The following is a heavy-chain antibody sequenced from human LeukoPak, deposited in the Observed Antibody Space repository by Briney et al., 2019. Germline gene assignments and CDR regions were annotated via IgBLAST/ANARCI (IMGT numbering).Heavy chain of an antibody. V-gene: IGHV4-34*01. CDR2: INHSGST. CDR1: GGPFSGYY. D-gene: IGHD2-15*01. CDR3: ASMVVAATDSANHDAFDI. J-gene: IGHJ3*02. Sequence: PSETLSLTCAVYGGPFSGYYWSWNRQPPGKGLEWIGEINHSGSTNYNPSLKSRVTISVDTSKNQFSLKLSSVTAADTAVYYCASMVVAATDSANHDAFDIWGQGTMVTVSS.